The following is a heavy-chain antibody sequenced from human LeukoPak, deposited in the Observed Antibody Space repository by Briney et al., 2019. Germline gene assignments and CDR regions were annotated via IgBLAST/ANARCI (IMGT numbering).Heavy chain of an antibody. V-gene: IGHV3-48*01. CDR3: AKDIEATLYSSSWHDAFDI. CDR2: ISSSSSTI. Sequence: GGSLRLSCAASGFTFSSYSMNWVRQAPGKGLEWVSYISSSSSTIYYADSVKGRFTISRDNAKNSLYLQMNSLRAEDTALYYCAKDIEATLYSSSWHDAFDIWGQGTMVTVSS. D-gene: IGHD6-13*01. CDR1: GFTFSSYS. J-gene: IGHJ3*02.